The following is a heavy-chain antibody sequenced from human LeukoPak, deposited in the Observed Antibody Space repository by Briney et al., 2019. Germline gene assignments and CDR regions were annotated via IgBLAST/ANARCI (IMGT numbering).Heavy chain of an antibody. Sequence: GGSLRLSCAASGFTVSSNYLSWVRQAPGKGLEWVSVIYSGGSTYYADSVKGRFTISRDNSKNTLYLQMNSLRAEDTAVYYCAGSSGYRPIDYWGQGTLVTVSS. CDR1: GFTVSSNY. CDR2: IYSGGST. V-gene: IGHV3-66*01. CDR3: AGSSGYRPIDY. D-gene: IGHD3-22*01. J-gene: IGHJ4*02.